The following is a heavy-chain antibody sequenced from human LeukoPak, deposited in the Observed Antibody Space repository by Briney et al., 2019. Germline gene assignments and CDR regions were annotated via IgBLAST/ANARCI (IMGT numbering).Heavy chain of an antibody. V-gene: IGHV3-11*04. D-gene: IGHD4-17*01. CDR2: ISSSGSTI. CDR3: ARDRTVTTFNDAFDI. Sequence: GGSLRLSCAASGFTFNKYAMSWIRQAPGKGLEWVSYISSSGSTIYYADSVKGRFTISRDNAKNSLYLQMNSLRAEDTAVYYCARDRTVTTFNDAFDIWGQGTMVTVSS. J-gene: IGHJ3*02. CDR1: GFTFNKYA.